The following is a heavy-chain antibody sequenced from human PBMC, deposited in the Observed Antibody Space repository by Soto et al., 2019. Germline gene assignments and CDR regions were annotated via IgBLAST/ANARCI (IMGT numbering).Heavy chain of an antibody. CDR1: GFVFSDFQ. J-gene: IGHJ4*02. D-gene: IGHD3-16*01. CDR3: ARDNLSFQGAFDL. Sequence: GGSLRLSCAASGFVFSDFQFNWVRQAPGGGLEWLSSITGTSAFTEYAESIEGRFTISRDNPDKLLFLHMDNLRPEDTAVYYCARDNLSFQGAFDLWGQGTLVTVSS. V-gene: IGHV3-21*01. CDR2: ITGTSAFT.